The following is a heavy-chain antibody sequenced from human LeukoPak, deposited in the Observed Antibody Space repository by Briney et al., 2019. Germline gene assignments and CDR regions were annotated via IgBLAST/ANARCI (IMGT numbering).Heavy chain of an antibody. CDR3: ASLRGRPWDY. D-gene: IGHD1-26*01. V-gene: IGHV4-34*01. Sequence: SETLSLTCAVYGGSFSGYYWSWIRQPPGKGLEWIGEINHSGSTNYNPSLKSRVTISVDTSKNQFSLTLSSVTAADTAVYYCASLRGRPWDYWGQGTLVTVSS. J-gene: IGHJ4*02. CDR2: INHSGST. CDR1: GGSFSGYY.